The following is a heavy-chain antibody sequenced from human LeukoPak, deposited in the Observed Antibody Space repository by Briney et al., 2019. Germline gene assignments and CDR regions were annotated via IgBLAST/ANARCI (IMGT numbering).Heavy chain of an antibody. D-gene: IGHD5-12*01. CDR3: ARDQGHSSGYDFDY. V-gene: IGHV3-30-3*01. J-gene: IGHJ4*02. Sequence: GRSLRLSCAASGFTFSSYAMHWVRQAPGKGLEWVAVISYDGSNKYYEDSVKGRFTISRDNSKNTLYLQMNSLRAEDTAVYYCARDQGHSSGYDFDYWGQGTLVTVSS. CDR1: GFTFSSYA. CDR2: ISYDGSNK.